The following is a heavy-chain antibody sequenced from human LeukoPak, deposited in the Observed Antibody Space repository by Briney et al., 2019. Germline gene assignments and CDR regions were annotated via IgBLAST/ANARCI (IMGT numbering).Heavy chain of an antibody. CDR2: ISAYNGNT. D-gene: IGHD1-26*01. Sequence: ASVKVSCKASGYTFTSYGISWVRQAPGQGLEWMGWISAYNGNTNYAQKLQGRVTMTTDTSTSTAYIELRSLRSDDTAVYDCARVDSRWELLGIFDYWGQGTLVTVSS. CDR3: ARVDSRWELLGIFDY. V-gene: IGHV1-18*01. CDR1: GYTFTSYG. J-gene: IGHJ4*02.